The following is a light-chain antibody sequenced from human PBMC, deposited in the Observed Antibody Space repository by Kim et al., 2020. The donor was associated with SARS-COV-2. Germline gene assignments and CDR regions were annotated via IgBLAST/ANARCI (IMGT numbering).Light chain of an antibody. CDR1: QSISRY. V-gene: IGKV1-39*01. Sequence: DIQMTQSPSSLSASVGDRVTITCRASQSISRYLNWYQQKPGKAPKLLIYAASSLQSGVPSRFSGSGSGTDFTLTITSLQPEDFATYSCQKCYSTPPTFGHRTKV. J-gene: IGKJ1*01. CDR3: QKCYSTPPT. CDR2: AAS.